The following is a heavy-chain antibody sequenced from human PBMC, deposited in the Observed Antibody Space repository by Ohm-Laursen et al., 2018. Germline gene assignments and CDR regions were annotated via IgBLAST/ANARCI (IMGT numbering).Heavy chain of an antibody. D-gene: IGHD3-22*01. J-gene: IGHJ3*02. CDR1: GFTFINAW. Sequence: SLRLSCSASGFTFINAWMNWVRQAPGKGLEWVCRIKSKTDGGTTDYAAPVKGRFTISRDDSKNTLYLQMNSLKTEDTAVYYCTTPTYYYDSSGSRAFDIWGQGTMVTVSS. V-gene: IGHV3-15*01. CDR2: IKSKTDGGTT. CDR3: TTPTYYYDSSGSRAFDI.